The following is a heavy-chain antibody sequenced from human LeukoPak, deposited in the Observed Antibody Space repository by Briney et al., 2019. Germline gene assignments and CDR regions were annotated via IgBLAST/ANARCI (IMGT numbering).Heavy chain of an antibody. CDR2: ISTSGST. Sequence: SETLSLTCAVSAASISNYYWSWIRQAPGKGLEWIGYISTSGSTNYNPSLKSRVSISLDTSKNRFSLNLNFVTAADTAVYYCASPRSGYRYTFDYWGQGALVTASS. J-gene: IGHJ4*02. V-gene: IGHV4-4*09. D-gene: IGHD3-22*01. CDR3: ASPRSGYRYTFDY. CDR1: AASISNYY.